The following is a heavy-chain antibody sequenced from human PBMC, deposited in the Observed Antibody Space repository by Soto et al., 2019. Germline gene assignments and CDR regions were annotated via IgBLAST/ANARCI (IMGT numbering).Heavy chain of an antibody. Sequence: GGSLRLSCAASGFTFSSYAMGWVRQAPGKGLEWVSAISGRGGSTYYADSVKGRFTIPRDDSKKTLYRQMNSLRAEDTAGYYCAKDTQLAMVRGALGPYWGQGTLVTVSS. J-gene: IGHJ4*02. CDR3: AKDTQLAMVRGALGPY. V-gene: IGHV3-23*01. CDR2: ISGRGGST. CDR1: GFTFSSYA. D-gene: IGHD3-10*01.